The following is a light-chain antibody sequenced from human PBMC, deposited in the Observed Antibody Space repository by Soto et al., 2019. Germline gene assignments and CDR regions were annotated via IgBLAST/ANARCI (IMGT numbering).Light chain of an antibody. V-gene: IGKV3-15*01. CDR2: GAS. CDR1: QTVSSY. CDR3: QQYHNWPGYT. J-gene: IGKJ2*01. Sequence: EIVMTQSPATLSVSPGERANLSCRASQTVSSYLAWYQQKPGQAPRLLIYGASTRATGIPARFSGSGSGTKFTLTISSLQSEDFAVYFCQQYHNWPGYTFGQGTKV.